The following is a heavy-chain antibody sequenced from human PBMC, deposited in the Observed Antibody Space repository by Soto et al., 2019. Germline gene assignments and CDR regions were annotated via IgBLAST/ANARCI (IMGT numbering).Heavy chain of an antibody. CDR1: GASVSSTYW. CDR2: INHSGSA. D-gene: IGHD6-13*01. Sequence: SETLSLTCAVSGASVSSTYWWSWVRQPPGKGPEWIGEINHSGSANYNPSLKSRVNLSVDTSKNQFSLKLTSVTAADTAVYYCATNVHGISWFFSWFDTWGQGALVTVSS. V-gene: IGHV4-4*02. J-gene: IGHJ5*02. CDR3: ATNVHGISWFFSWFDT.